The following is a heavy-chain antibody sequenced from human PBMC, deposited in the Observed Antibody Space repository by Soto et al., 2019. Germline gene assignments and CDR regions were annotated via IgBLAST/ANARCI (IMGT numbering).Heavy chain of an antibody. J-gene: IGHJ3*02. V-gene: IGHV1-69*01. CDR1: GGTFSSYA. Sequence: QVQLVQSGAEVKKPGSSVKVSCKASGGTFSSYAISWVRQAPGQGLEWMGGIIPIFGTANYAQKFQGRVTITADESTSTAYMELSSLRSEDTAVYYCATTMPPRDGYNHDAFDIWGQGTMVTVSS. CDR3: ATTMPPRDGYNHDAFDI. CDR2: IIPIFGTA. D-gene: IGHD5-12*01.